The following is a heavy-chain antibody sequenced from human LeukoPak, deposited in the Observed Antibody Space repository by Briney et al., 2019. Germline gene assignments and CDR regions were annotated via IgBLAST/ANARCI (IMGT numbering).Heavy chain of an antibody. V-gene: IGHV3-23*01. CDR2: INASGGRT. CDR1: GFTFSSYA. D-gene: IGHD4-23*01. CDR3: AIGPGGLFDY. Sequence: GSLRLSCAASGFTFSSYAMSWVRQAPGKGLEWVSSINASGGRTYYADSVKGRFTISRDNSKNTLYLQMNSLRAEDTAVYYCAIGPGGLFDYWGQGTLVTVSS. J-gene: IGHJ4*02.